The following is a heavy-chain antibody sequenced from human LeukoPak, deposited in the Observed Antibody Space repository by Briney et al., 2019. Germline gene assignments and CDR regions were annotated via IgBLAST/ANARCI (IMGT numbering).Heavy chain of an antibody. D-gene: IGHD3-3*01. V-gene: IGHV4-34*01. CDR3: ARRRFFGSTTDY. Sequence: SETLSLTCAVYGGSFSGYYWSWIRQPPGKGLEWIGEINHSGSTNYNPSLKSRVTISVDTSKNQFSLKLSSVTAADTAVYYCARRRFFGSTTDYWGQGTLVTVSS. J-gene: IGHJ4*02. CDR1: GGSFSGYY. CDR2: INHSGST.